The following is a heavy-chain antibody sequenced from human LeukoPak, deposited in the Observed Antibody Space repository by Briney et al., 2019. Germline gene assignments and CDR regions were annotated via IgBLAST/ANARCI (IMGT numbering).Heavy chain of an antibody. Sequence: PGRSLRLSCEASGLTFSTYGMHWVRQAPGKGLEWVAAIWHDGGNKYYADSVKGRVTISRDNSKNTVYLQMNSLRVEDTAVYYCARDGSTYTNRWYQAFDIWGQGTMVTVSS. J-gene: IGHJ3*02. CDR3: ARDGSTYTNRWYQAFDI. CDR2: IWHDGGNK. CDR1: GLTFSTYG. D-gene: IGHD6-13*01. V-gene: IGHV3-33*01.